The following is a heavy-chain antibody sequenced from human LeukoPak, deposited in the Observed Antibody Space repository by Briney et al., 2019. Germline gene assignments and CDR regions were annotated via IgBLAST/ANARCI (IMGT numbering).Heavy chain of an antibody. V-gene: IGHV3-23*01. CDR3: AKDRLRSGYTHFDY. CDR2: ISGSGGST. CDR1: GFTFSSYA. D-gene: IGHD3-3*01. Sequence: GGSLRLSCAASGFTFSSYAMSWVRQAPGKGLEWVSAISGSGGSTYYADSVKGRFTISRDNSKNTLYLQMNSLRAEDTAVYYCAKDRLRSGYTHFDYWGQGTPGHRLL. J-gene: IGHJ4*02.